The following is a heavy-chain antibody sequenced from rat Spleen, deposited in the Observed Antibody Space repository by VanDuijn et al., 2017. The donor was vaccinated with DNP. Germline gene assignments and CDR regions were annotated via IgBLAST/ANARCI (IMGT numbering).Heavy chain of an antibody. CDR3: ARFGSYYYVMDA. D-gene: IGHD1-12*02. CDR1: GYSITSNY. CDR2: ISQSGRA. J-gene: IGHJ4*01. V-gene: IGHV3-1*01. Sequence: EVQLQESGPGLVKPSQSLSLTCSVTGYSITSNYWAWIRKFPGNKMEWIGHISQSGRASYNPSLKSRISITRDTSKNQFFLQLNSVITEDTATYYCARFGSYYYVMDAWGQGASVTVSS.